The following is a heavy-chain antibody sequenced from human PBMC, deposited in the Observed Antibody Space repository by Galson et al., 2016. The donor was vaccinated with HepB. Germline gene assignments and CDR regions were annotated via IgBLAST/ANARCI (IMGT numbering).Heavy chain of an antibody. CDR2: IIPLFATA. V-gene: IGHV1-69*05. J-gene: IGHJ4*02. D-gene: IGHD1-26*01. CDR3: ARGIRIVGASTYLFDY. CDR1: GGTFISYG. Sequence: SVKVSCKASGGTFISYGITWVRQAPGRGLEWMGGIIPLFATANYAQKFQGRVTMTRNTSMGTADMDLSSLTSDDTAVYYCARGIRIVGASTYLFDYWGQGTLVIVSS.